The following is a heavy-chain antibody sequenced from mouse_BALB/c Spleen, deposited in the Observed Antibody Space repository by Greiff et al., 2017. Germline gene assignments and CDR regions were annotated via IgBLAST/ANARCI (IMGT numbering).Heavy chain of an antibody. CDR1: GFTFSDYY. CDR2: ISDGGSYT. CDR3: ARVDYYRYDGFAY. Sequence: EVKVVESGGGLVKPGGSLKLSCAASGFTFSDYYMYWVRQTPEKRLEWVATISDGGSYTYYPDSVKGRFTISRDNAKNNLYLQMSSLKSEDTAMYYCARVDYYRYDGFAYWGQGTLVTVSA. D-gene: IGHD2-14*01. J-gene: IGHJ3*01. V-gene: IGHV5-4*02.